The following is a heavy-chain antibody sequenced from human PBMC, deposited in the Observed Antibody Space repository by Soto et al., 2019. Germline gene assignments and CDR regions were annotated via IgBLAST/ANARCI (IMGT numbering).Heavy chain of an antibody. CDR2: ISGSGGST. CDR1: GFTFSSDS. CDR3: AKDLVAVAFDY. D-gene: IGHD6-19*01. Sequence: GGSLRLSCAASGFTFSSDSMSWVRQAPGKGLEWVSAISGSGGSTYYADSVKGQFTISRDNSKNTLYLQMNSLRAEDTAVYYCAKDLVAVAFDYWGQGTLVTVSS. J-gene: IGHJ4*02. V-gene: IGHV3-23*01.